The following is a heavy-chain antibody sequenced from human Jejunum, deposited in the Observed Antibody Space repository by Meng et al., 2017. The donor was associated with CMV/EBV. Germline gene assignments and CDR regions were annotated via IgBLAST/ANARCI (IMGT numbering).Heavy chain of an antibody. J-gene: IGHJ4*02. Sequence: GYNFRDYGIDWVRQAPGQGLEWMGWIVPYNGNIQTAQNFQGRVTMTTDTSTNTASMELRSLTSDDTAVYYCARGYFGASFKRLFDYWGQGTLVTVSS. CDR1: GYNFRDYG. D-gene: IGHD3-10*01. CDR2: IVPYNGNI. V-gene: IGHV1-18*01. CDR3: ARGYFGASFKRLFDY.